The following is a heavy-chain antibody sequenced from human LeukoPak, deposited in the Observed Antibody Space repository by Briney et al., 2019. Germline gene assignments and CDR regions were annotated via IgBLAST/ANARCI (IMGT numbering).Heavy chain of an antibody. CDR2: IYYSGSA. CDR1: GGSISSYY. J-gene: IGHJ3*02. Sequence: SSETLSLTCTVSGGSISSYYWSWIRQHPGKGLEWIGYIYYSGSAYYNPSLKSRVTMSVVPSKNQFSLKLISVSAADTAVYYCAKGYSGYDFGPNDAFDIWGQGTMVTVSS. D-gene: IGHD5-12*01. CDR3: AKGYSGYDFGPNDAFDI. V-gene: IGHV4-59*06.